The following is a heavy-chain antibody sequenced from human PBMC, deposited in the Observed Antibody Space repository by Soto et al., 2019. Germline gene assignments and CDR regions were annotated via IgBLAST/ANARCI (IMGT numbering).Heavy chain of an antibody. CDR2: IYWDDDK. CDR1: GFSLSTSGVG. V-gene: IGHV2-5*02. D-gene: IGHD2-2*01. Sequence: ESGSTLVNPTEALALSCTFSGFSLSTSGVGVGWIRQPPGKALEWLALIYWDDDKRYSPSLKSRLTITKDTSKNQVVLTMTNMDPVDTATYYCAHSRYCSSTSCYEYNWFDPWGQGTLVTVSS. CDR3: AHSRYCSSTSCYEYNWFDP. J-gene: IGHJ5*02.